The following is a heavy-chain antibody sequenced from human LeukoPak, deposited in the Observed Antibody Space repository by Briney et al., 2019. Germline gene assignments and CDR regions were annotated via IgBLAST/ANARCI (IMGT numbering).Heavy chain of an antibody. D-gene: IGHD3-16*01. V-gene: IGHV4-4*07. CDR2: IYTSGST. CDR1: GGSISSYY. J-gene: IGHJ4*02. Sequence: PSETLSLTCTVSGGSISSYYWSWIRQPAGKGLEWIGRIYTSGSTNYNPSLKSRVTMSVDTSKNQFSLKLSSVTAADTAVYYCARATILRGTYYFDYWGQGTLVIVSS. CDR3: ARATILRGTYYFDY.